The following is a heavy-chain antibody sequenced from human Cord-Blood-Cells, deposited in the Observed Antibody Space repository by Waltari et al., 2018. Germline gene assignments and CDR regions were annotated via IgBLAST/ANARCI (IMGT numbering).Heavy chain of an antibody. D-gene: IGHD3-16*01. J-gene: IGHJ4*02. CDR1: GGSISSSSYY. CDR3: ARLLLGAGDY. CDR2: IYYSVST. Sequence: QLQLQESGPGLVKPSETLSLTCTVSGGSISSSSYYWGWIRQPPGKGLEWIGSIYYSVSTDYNPSLKSRVTISVDTSKNQFSLKLSSVTAADTAVYYCARLLLGAGDYWGQGTLVTVSS. V-gene: IGHV4-39*01.